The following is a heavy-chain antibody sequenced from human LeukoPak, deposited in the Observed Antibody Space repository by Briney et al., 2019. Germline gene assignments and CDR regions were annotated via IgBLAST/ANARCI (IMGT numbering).Heavy chain of an antibody. D-gene: IGHD6-13*01. J-gene: IGHJ4*02. Sequence: GMSLRLSCAASGFTFSENNVHWVRQAPGKGLGWVALLSNDGNNYAYADSVKGRFTISRDNSKNTLYLQMNSLRAEDTAVYYCARGGSSSWLVNLVYWGQGTLVTVSS. CDR2: LSNDGNNY. V-gene: IGHV3-30-3*01. CDR1: GFTFSENN. CDR3: ARGGSSSWLVNLVY.